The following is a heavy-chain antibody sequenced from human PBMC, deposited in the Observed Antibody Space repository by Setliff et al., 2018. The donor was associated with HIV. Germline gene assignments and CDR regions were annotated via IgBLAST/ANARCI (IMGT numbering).Heavy chain of an antibody. CDR1: GGSFTNFY. D-gene: IGHD2-2*01. CDR2: INHSGIT. CDR3: ARKVGGDFDY. Sequence: PSETLSLTCVVYGGSFTNFYWSWIRQPPGKGLECIGEINHSGITNYNPSLKSRVTISVDTSKNQFSLKLSSVTAADTAVYFCARKVGGDFDYWGQGTQVTVSS. V-gene: IGHV4-34*01. J-gene: IGHJ4*02.